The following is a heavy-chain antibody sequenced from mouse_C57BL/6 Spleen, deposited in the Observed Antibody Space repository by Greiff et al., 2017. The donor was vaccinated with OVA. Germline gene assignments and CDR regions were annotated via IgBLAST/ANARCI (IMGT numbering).Heavy chain of an antibody. CDR3: ARDGSSYVDY. V-gene: IGHV3-6*01. D-gene: IGHD1-1*01. CDR1: GYSITSGYY. Sequence: EVKLVESGPGLVKPSQSLSLTCSVTGYSITSGYYWNWIRQFPGNKLEWMGYISYDGSNNYNPSLKNRISITRDTSKNQFFLKLNSVTTEDTATYYCARDGSSYVDYWGQGTTLTVSS. CDR2: ISYDGSN. J-gene: IGHJ2*01.